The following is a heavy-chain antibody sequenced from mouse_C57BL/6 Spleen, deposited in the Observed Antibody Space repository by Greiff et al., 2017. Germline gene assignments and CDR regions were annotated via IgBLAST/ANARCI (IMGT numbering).Heavy chain of an antibody. Sequence: LVKPGASVKISCKASGYTFTDYYMNWVKQSHGKSLEWIGDINPNNGGTSYNQKFKGKATLTVDKSSSTAYMELRSLTSEDSAVYYCARDGGSSLFAYWGQGTLVTVSA. CDR2: INPNNGGT. D-gene: IGHD1-1*01. J-gene: IGHJ3*01. CDR1: GYTFTDYY. V-gene: IGHV1-26*01. CDR3: ARDGGSSLFAY.